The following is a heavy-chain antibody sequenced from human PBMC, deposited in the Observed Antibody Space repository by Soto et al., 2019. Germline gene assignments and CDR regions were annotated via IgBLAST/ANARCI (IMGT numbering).Heavy chain of an antibody. CDR1: GFNFSNGW. CDR2: IKSKIHGGTT. V-gene: IGHV3-15*05. Sequence: ELQLVESGGGLVQPGGSLRLSCAASGFNFSNGWMSWVRQAPGKGLEWVGRIKSKIHGGTTDYAAHVKGRFTISRDDSTNTLYLQMHSLQTEDTAIYYCSTDEWEWGQGTLVTVSS. J-gene: IGHJ4*02. D-gene: IGHD1-26*01. CDR3: STDEWE.